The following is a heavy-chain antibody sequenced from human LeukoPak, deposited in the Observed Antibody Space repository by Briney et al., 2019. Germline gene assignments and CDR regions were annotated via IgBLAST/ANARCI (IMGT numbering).Heavy chain of an antibody. CDR1: GGSFSGYY. Sequence: SETLSLTCAVYGGSFSGYYWSWIRQPPGKGLEWIGEINHSGSTNYNPSLKSRVTISVDTSKNQFSLKLSSVTAADTAVYYCARGLSSGMDVWGKGTTATVSS. V-gene: IGHV4-34*01. J-gene: IGHJ6*04. CDR3: ARGLSSGMDV. CDR2: INHSGST.